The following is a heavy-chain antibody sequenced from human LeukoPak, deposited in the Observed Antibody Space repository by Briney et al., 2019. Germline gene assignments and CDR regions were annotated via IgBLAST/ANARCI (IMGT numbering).Heavy chain of an antibody. CDR3: ARQLGYCSSTSCDYYYYYYMDV. CDR2: ISSSSSYI. V-gene: IGHV3-21*01. J-gene: IGHJ6*03. CDR1: GFTFSSYW. D-gene: IGHD2-2*01. Sequence: GGSLRLSCAASGFTFSSYWVSWVRQAPGKGLEWVSSISSSSSYIYYADSVEGRFTISRDNAKNSLYLQMNSLGAEDTAVYYCARQLGYCSSTSCDYYYYYYMDVWGKGTTVTISS.